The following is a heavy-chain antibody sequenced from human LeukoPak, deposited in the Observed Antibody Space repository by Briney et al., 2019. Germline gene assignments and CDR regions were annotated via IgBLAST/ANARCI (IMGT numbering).Heavy chain of an antibody. CDR3: TRGGDWGTVARGLNY. D-gene: IGHD6-19*01. CDR1: GFTFGDNA. J-gene: IGHJ4*02. Sequence: PGGSLRLSCTASGFTFGDNAMSWFRQAPGKGLEWVGFIRREADGGTTEYAASVKGRFSISRDDSKSIAYLQLNSLKTEDAAVYYCTRGGDWGTVARGLNYWGQGTLVTVSS. CDR2: IRREADGGTT. V-gene: IGHV3-49*03.